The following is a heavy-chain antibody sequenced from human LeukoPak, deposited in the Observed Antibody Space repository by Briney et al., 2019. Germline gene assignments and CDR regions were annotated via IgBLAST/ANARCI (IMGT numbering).Heavy chain of an antibody. CDR2: IVVGSGNT. Sequence: ASVKVSCKASGFTFTSSAVQWVRQARGQRLEWIGWIVVGSGNTNYAQKFQERVTITRDMSTSTAYMELSSLRSEDTAVYYCATVFGYYYDSSGYYRNFDYWGQGTLVTVSS. J-gene: IGHJ4*02. CDR3: ATVFGYYYDSSGYYRNFDY. CDR1: GFTFTSSA. V-gene: IGHV1-58*01. D-gene: IGHD3-22*01.